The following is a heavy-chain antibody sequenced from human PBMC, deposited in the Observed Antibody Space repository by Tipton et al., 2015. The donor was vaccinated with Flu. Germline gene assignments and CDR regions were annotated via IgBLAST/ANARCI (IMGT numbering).Heavy chain of an antibody. Sequence: TLSLTCTVSGGSISSGGYYWSWIRQHPGKGLEWIGYIYYSGSTYYNPSLESRVTISIDTSKNQFSLKLNSVTAADTAVYYCARAANPRDNYGSGSFLDYWGQGTLVTVSS. D-gene: IGHD3-10*01. J-gene: IGHJ4*02. CDR1: GGSISSGGYY. V-gene: IGHV4-31*03. CDR2: IYYSGST. CDR3: ARAANPRDNYGSGSFLDY.